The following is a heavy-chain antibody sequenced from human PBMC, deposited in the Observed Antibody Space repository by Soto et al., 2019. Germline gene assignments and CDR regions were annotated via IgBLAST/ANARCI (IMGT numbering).Heavy chain of an antibody. V-gene: IGHV1-18*01. Sequence: ASVKVSCKASGYTFTSYGISWVRQAPGQGLEWMGWISAYNGNTSYAQKLQGRVTMTTDTSTSTAYMELRSLRSDDTAVYYCARGARLIGYCISTSCRYYYYGMDVWGQGTTVTVSS. CDR1: GYTFTSYG. CDR2: ISAYNGNT. D-gene: IGHD2-2*01. J-gene: IGHJ6*02. CDR3: ARGARLIGYCISTSCRYYYYGMDV.